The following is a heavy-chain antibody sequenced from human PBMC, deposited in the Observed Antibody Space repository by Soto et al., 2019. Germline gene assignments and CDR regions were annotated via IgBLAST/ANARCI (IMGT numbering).Heavy chain of an antibody. Sequence: QVQLVESGGGVVQPGRSLRLSCAASGFAFSSHGMHWVRQAPGKGLEWAAVISYDGSTKYYADSVKGRFTISRDNSNNTLYLQMSSLRVEDTAVYYCAKAGSTGGNCFIIDHWGQGILVTVSS. V-gene: IGHV3-30*18. D-gene: IGHD2-8*02. CDR1: GFAFSSHG. CDR3: AKAGSTGGNCFIIDH. CDR2: ISYDGSTK. J-gene: IGHJ4*02.